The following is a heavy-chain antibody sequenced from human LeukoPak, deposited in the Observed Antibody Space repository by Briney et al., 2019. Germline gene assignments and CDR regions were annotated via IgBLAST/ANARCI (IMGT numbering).Heavy chain of an antibody. D-gene: IGHD6-13*01. CDR2: INPNSGGT. J-gene: IGHJ6*03. CDR1: GYTFTGYY. Sequence: GASVKVSCKASGYTFTGYYMHWVRQAPGQGLEWMGWINPNSGGTNYAQKFQGRVTMTRDTSISTAYMELSRLRSDDTAVYYCASTCVSSSCKNDYYYYYMDVWGKGTAVTVSS. CDR3: ASTCVSSSCKNDYYYYYMDV. V-gene: IGHV1-2*02.